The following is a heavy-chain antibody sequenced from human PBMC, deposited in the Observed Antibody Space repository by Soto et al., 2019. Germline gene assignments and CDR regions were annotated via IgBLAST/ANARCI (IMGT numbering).Heavy chain of an antibody. CDR2: IKQDGSEK. J-gene: IGHJ5*02. Sequence: GGTLSLSCAASGVHFSSYWMSWVRQAPGKGLEWVANIKQDGSEKYYVDSVKGRFTISRDNAKNSLYLQMNSLRAEDTAVYYCARGVAASDWFDPWGQGTLVTVSS. D-gene: IGHD6-25*01. CDR1: GVHFSSYW. V-gene: IGHV3-7*01. CDR3: ARGVAASDWFDP.